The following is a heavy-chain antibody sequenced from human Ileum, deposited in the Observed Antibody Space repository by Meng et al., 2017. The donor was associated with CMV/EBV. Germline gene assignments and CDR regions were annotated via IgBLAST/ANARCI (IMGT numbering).Heavy chain of an antibody. D-gene: IGHD2-2*01. CDR1: GGPFSGYY. Sequence: SETLSLTCAVYGGPFSGYYWSWIRQPPGKGLEWIGEINHSGSTNYNPSLKSRVTISVDTSKNQFSLKLSSVTAADTAVYYCARGPRYCSSTSCYYYYYYYGMDVWGQGTTVTVSS. J-gene: IGHJ6*02. V-gene: IGHV4-34*01. CDR3: ARGPRYCSSTSCYYYYYYYGMDV. CDR2: INHSGST.